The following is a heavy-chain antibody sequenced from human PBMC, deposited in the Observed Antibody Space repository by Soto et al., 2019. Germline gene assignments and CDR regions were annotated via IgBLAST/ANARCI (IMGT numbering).Heavy chain of an antibody. J-gene: IGHJ1*01. CDR3: ARGRAHYYDSSGPEYFQH. D-gene: IGHD3-22*01. Sequence: ASVKVSCKASGYTFTSYDINWVRQATGQGLEWMGWMNPNSGNTGYAQKFQGGVTMTRNTSISTAYMELSSLRSEDTAVYYCARGRAHYYDSSGPEYFQHWGQGTLVTVSS. V-gene: IGHV1-8*01. CDR2: MNPNSGNT. CDR1: GYTFTSYD.